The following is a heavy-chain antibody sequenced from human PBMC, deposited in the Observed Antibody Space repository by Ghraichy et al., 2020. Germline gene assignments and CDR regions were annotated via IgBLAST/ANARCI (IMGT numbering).Heavy chain of an antibody. CDR1: GFSFSTFY. Sequence: GGSLRLSCAASGFSFSTFYMNWVRQAPGKGPEWVSSISSSSHYIYYADSVKGRFTISRDNAKNSLYLQMNSLRVEDTAVYYCARRMGTSGWYGYWGQGTLVTGSS. CDR3: ARRMGTSGWYGY. J-gene: IGHJ1*01. V-gene: IGHV3-21*01. CDR2: ISSSSHYI. D-gene: IGHD6-19*01.